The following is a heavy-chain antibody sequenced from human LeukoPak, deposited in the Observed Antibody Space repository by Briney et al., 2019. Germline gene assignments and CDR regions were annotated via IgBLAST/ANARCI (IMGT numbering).Heavy chain of an antibody. CDR2: IYYSGNT. D-gene: IGHD1-26*01. CDR3: ARVGRGSFDI. Sequence: SETLSLTCTVPGGSISTYYWSWIRQPPGKGLEWIGYIYYSGNTNYNPSLKSRLTISVDTSKNQFSLKLRSVTAADTAVYYCARVGRGSFDIWGQGTMVTVSS. CDR1: GGSISTYY. J-gene: IGHJ3*02. V-gene: IGHV4-59*01.